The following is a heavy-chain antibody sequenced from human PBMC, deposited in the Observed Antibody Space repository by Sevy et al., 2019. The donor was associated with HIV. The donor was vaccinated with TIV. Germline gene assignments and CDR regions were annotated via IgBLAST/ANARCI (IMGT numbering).Heavy chain of an antibody. CDR2: VNSDGST. CDR3: VAANSWEDY. D-gene: IGHD6-13*01. V-gene: IGHV3-74*01. Sequence: GGSLRLSCEGSGYTFSNYWMHWVRQAPGKGLEWVSRVNSDGSTAYAGSVKGRFTISRDNAENTMSLQMNSLRAEDTALYYCVAANSWEDYWGQGTLVTVSS. J-gene: IGHJ4*02. CDR1: GYTFSNYW.